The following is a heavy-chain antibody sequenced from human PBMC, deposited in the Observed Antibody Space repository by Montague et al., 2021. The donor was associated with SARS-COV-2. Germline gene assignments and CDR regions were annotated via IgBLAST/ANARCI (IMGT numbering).Heavy chain of an antibody. Sequence: SETLPLTCAVYGGSFSDYYWTWIRQPPGKGLEWIGEINQGGSTRYNPSLKSRLTISVDTSKNQFSLKLNSVTAADTAVYYCATGGRLWLGGLFRSHAFDFWGQGTMVTVS. V-gene: IGHV4-34*01. CDR3: ATGGRLWLGGLFRSHAFDF. CDR1: GGSFSDYY. J-gene: IGHJ3*01. D-gene: IGHD3-10*01. CDR2: INQGGST.